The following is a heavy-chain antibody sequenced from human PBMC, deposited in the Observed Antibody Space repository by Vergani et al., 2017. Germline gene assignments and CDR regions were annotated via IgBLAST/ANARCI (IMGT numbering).Heavy chain of an antibody. J-gene: IGHJ4*02. Sequence: QVQLVQSGAEVKKPGASVKVSCKASGYTFTSYYMHWVRQAPGQGLEWMGIINPSGGSTSYAQKFQGRVTMTRDTSTSTAYMELRSLRSDDTAVYYWARVVYSSSSPFDYWGQGTLVTVSS. CDR2: INPSGGST. V-gene: IGHV1-46*01. CDR1: GYTFTSYY. D-gene: IGHD6-6*01. CDR3: ARVVYSSSSPFDY.